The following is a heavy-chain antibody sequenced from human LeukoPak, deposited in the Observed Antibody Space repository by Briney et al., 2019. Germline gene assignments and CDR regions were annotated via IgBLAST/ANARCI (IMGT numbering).Heavy chain of an antibody. D-gene: IGHD3-22*01. CDR3: ARDMPDSSGYYFDY. Sequence: SETLSLTCTVSGGSISSGGYYWSWIRQHPGKGLEWIGYIYYSGSTYYNPSLKSRVTISVDTSKNQFSLKLSSVTAADTAVYYCARDMPDSSGYYFDYWGQGTLVTASS. J-gene: IGHJ4*02. V-gene: IGHV4-31*03. CDR2: IYYSGST. CDR1: GGSISSGGYY.